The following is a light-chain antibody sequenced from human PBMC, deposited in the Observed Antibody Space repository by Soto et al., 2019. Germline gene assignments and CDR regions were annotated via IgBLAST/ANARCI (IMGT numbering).Light chain of an antibody. CDR2: EAS. V-gene: IGKV3-11*01. Sequence: EIVLTQCPATLSLSLGEGATLACRASQSVNYYLAWYQQKPGQSSRLLIYEASNRATGIPARFSASGSGTDFTLTISSLEPEDFAVYYCQQRSNTCGQGTRLEIK. J-gene: IGKJ5*01. CDR1: QSVNYY. CDR3: QQRSNT.